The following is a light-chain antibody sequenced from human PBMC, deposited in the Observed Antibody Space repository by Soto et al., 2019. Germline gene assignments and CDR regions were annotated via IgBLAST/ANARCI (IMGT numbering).Light chain of an antibody. CDR2: DAS. J-gene: IGKJ4*01. CDR3: QQRSKWPPVT. V-gene: IGKV3-11*01. Sequence: EIVLTQSPATLSLSPGERATLSCRASQSVSSYLAWYHQKPGQAPRLLLYDASNRATGIPARFSGSRSGTDFTLTISSLEPEDFAIYYCQQRSKWPPVTFGGGTKVEIK. CDR1: QSVSSY.